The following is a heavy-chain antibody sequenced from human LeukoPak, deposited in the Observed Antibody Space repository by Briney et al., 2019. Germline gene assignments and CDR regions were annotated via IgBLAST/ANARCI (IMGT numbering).Heavy chain of an antibody. CDR2: IRSKANSYAT. CDR1: GFTFSGSA. V-gene: IGHV3-73*01. D-gene: IGHD4-23*01. CDR3: TRHKGGNNVYYYYMDV. Sequence: GGSLRLSCAASGFTFSGSAMHWVRHASGKGLEWVGRIRSKANSYATAYAASVKGRFTISRDDSKNTAYLQMNSLKTEDTAVYYCTRHKGGNNVYYYYMDVWGKGTTVTVSS. J-gene: IGHJ6*03.